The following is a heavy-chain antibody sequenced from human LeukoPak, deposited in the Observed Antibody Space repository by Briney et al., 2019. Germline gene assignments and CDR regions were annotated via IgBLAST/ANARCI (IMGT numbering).Heavy chain of an antibody. CDR2: IYSGGST. D-gene: IGHD3-9*01. J-gene: IGHJ4*02. CDR3: ARSKGYYDILTGYYKDPYYFDY. V-gene: IGHV3-53*01. CDR1: GFTVSSNY. Sequence: GGSLRLSCAASGFTVSSNYMSWVRQAPGKGLEWVSVIYSGGSTYYADSVKGRFTISRDNSKNTLYLQMNSLRAEDTAVYYCARSKGYYDILTGYYKDPYYFDYWGQGTLVTVSS.